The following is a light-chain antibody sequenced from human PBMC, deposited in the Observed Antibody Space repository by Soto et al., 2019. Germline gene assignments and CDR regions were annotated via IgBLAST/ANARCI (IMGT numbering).Light chain of an antibody. CDR1: QSVSSTY. V-gene: IGKV3-20*01. CDR3: QQYGSSPRT. CDR2: GAS. J-gene: IGKJ1*01. Sequence: EIVLTQSPGTLSLSPVERATLSCRASQSVSSTYLAWYQQKPGQAPRLLIYGASTRGTGIPDRFSGSGSGTDFTLTISRLEPEDFAVYFCQQYGSSPRTFGQGTKVDIK.